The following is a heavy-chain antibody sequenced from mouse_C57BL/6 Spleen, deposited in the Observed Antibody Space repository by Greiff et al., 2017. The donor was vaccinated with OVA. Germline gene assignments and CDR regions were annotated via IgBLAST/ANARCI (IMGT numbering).Heavy chain of an antibody. V-gene: IGHV1-50*01. CDR1: GYTFTSYW. J-gene: IGHJ4*01. CDR3: ANYGNLYYAMDH. D-gene: IGHD2-1*01. CDR2: IDPSDSYT. Sequence: QVQLQQPGAELVKPGASVKLSCKASGYTFTSYWMQWVKQRPGQGLEWIGEIDPSDSYTNYNQKFKGKATLTVDTSSSTAYMQLSSLTSEDSAVYYCANYGNLYYAMDHWGQGTSVTVSS.